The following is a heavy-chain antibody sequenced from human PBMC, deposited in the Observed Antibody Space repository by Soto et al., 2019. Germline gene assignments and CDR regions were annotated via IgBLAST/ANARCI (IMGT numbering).Heavy chain of an antibody. CDR3: ARHVHYYDSSGYYYTYYFDY. D-gene: IGHD3-22*01. CDR1: GGSINSYY. J-gene: IGHJ4*02. Sequence: PSETLSLTCTVSGGSINSYYWSWIRQSPEKGLEWIGYIYYSGSTNYNPSLKSRVTISVDTSKNQFSLKLSSVTAADTAVYYCARHVHYYDSSGYYYTYYFDYWGQGTLVTVSS. V-gene: IGHV4-59*08. CDR2: IYYSGST.